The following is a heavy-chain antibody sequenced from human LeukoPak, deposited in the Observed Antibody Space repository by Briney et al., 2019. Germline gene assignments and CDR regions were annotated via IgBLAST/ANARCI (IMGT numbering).Heavy chain of an antibody. J-gene: IGHJ6*03. D-gene: IGHD3-3*01. Sequence: GGSLRLSCAASGFTFSRYAMSWVRQAPGKGLEWVSAISGSGGSTYYADSVKGRFTISRDNSKNTLYLQMNSLRAEDTAVYYCAKESLRWLEYYMDVWGKGTTVTVSS. CDR3: AKESLRWLEYYMDV. CDR1: GFTFSRYA. CDR2: ISGSGGST. V-gene: IGHV3-23*01.